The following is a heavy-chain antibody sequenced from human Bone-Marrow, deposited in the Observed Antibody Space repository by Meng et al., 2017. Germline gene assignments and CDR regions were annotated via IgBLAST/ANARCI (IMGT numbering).Heavy chain of an antibody. CDR2: IWYDGSNK. CDR1: GFTFSSYG. J-gene: IGHJ4*01. CDR3: ARDPDSSSWYKELQYYFDY. D-gene: IGHD6-13*01. V-gene: IGHV3-33*01. Sequence: GESLKISCAASGFTFSSYGMHWVRQAPGKGLEWMAVIWYDGSNKYYADSVKGRFTISRDNSKNTLYLQMNSLRAEDTAVYYCARDPDSSSWYKELQYYFDYWGQGTRVTVSS.